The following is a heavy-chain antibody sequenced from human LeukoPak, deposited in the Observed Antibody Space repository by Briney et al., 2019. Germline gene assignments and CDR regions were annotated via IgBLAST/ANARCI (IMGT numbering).Heavy chain of an antibody. V-gene: IGHV3-43*02. CDR2: ITGDGRST. J-gene: IGHJ4*02. Sequence: GGSLRLSCAASGFTFDDYAVHWVHQAPGKGLEWVSHITGDGRSTYYADSVKGRFTISRDNSKDSLYLQMTSLRTEDTAYYYCAKSTSYFGSGTYLDSWGQGTLVTVSS. CDR3: AKSTSYFGSGTYLDS. CDR1: GFTFDDYA. D-gene: IGHD3-10*01.